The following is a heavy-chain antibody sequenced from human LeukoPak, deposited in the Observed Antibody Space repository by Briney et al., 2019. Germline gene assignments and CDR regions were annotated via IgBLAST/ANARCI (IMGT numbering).Heavy chain of an antibody. D-gene: IGHD6-13*01. CDR2: IKQDGSEK. CDR3: ARGVLAAAGAVFDY. Sequence: PGGSLRLSCAASGFTFNSYEMNWVRQAPGKGLEWVANIKQDGSEKYYVDSVKGRFTISRDNAKNSLYLQMNSLRAEDTAVYYCARGVLAAAGAVFDYWGQGTLVTVSS. V-gene: IGHV3-7*01. CDR1: GFTFNSYE. J-gene: IGHJ4*02.